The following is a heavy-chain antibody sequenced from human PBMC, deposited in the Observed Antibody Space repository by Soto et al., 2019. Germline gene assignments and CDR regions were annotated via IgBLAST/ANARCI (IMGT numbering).Heavy chain of an antibody. D-gene: IGHD5-18*01. CDR1: GGSISSGGYY. Sequence: TLSLTCTVSGGSISSGGYYWSWIRQHPGKGLEWIGYIYYSGSTYYNPSLKSRVTISVDTSKNQFSLKLSSVTAADTAVYYCARARIGNRYGYGHPGPLAYWGQGTLVPVSS. V-gene: IGHV4-31*03. J-gene: IGHJ4*02. CDR2: IYYSGST. CDR3: ARARIGNRYGYGHPGPLAY.